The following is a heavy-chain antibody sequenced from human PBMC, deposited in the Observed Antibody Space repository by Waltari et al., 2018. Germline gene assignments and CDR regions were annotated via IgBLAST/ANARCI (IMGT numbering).Heavy chain of an antibody. CDR3: ARWSSSSGAAVFDY. Sequence: QVQLKESGPGLVKPSQTLSLTCTVSGGSISRGSYYWSWIRQPAGKGLEWIGRIYTSGSTNYNPSLKIRVTISVDTSKNQFSLKLSSVTAADTAVYYCARWSSSSGAAVFDYWGQGTLVTVSS. CDR1: GGSISRGSYY. D-gene: IGHD6-6*01. V-gene: IGHV4-61*02. CDR2: IYTSGST. J-gene: IGHJ4*02.